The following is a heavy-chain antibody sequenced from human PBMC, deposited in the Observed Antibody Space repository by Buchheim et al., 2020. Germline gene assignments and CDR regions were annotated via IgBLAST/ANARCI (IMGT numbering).Heavy chain of an antibody. Sequence: QVQLQQWGAGLLKPSETLSLTCAVYGGSFTGHYWSWIRQPPGKGLEWIGEINDSGSTNYNPSLKSRLTILPDPSKNQFSLKLTSVTAADTAVYYCATVTRAAAGKRGFDYWGQGTL. CDR3: ATVTRAAAGKRGFDY. CDR2: INDSGST. V-gene: IGHV4-34*02. J-gene: IGHJ4*02. D-gene: IGHD6-13*01. CDR1: GGSFTGHY.